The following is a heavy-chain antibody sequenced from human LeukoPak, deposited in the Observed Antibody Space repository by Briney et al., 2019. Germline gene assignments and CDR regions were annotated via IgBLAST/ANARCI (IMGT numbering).Heavy chain of an antibody. D-gene: IGHD3-3*01. Sequence: ASVKVSCKVSGYTLTELSMHWVRQAPGKGLEWMGGFDPEDGETIYAQKFQGRVTMTRDTSTSTVYMELSSLRSEDTAVYYCARDPPRDYDFWSGYSGDDYWGQGTLVTVSS. J-gene: IGHJ4*02. V-gene: IGHV1-24*01. CDR3: ARDPPRDYDFWSGYSGDDY. CDR2: FDPEDGET. CDR1: GYTLTELS.